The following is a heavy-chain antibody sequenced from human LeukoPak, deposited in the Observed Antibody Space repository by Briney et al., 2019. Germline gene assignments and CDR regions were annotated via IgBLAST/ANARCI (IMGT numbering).Heavy chain of an antibody. CDR3: ARASYYGSGSYSTLDY. CDR2: ISSSGSTK. CDR1: GFTFSDYY. D-gene: IGHD3-10*01. J-gene: IGHJ4*02. Sequence: GGSLRLSCAASGFTFSDYYMSWIRQAPGKGLEWVSYISSSGSTKYYADSVKGRFTISRDNAKNSLYLQMNSLRAEDTAVYYCARASYYGSGSYSTLDYWGQGTLVTVSS. V-gene: IGHV3-11*01.